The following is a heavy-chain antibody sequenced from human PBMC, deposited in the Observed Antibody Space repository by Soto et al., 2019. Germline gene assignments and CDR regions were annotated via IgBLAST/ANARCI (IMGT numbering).Heavy chain of an antibody. CDR3: ARDLGGWPDY. D-gene: IGHD2-15*01. CDR2: IYYSGST. V-gene: IGHV4-59*01. Sequence: SETLSLTCTVSGGSISSYYWSWIRQPPGKGLEWIGYIYYSGSTNYNPSLKSRVTITRDTSASTAYMELSSLRSEDTAVYYCARDLGGWPDYWGQGTLVTVSS. CDR1: GGSISSYY. J-gene: IGHJ4*02.